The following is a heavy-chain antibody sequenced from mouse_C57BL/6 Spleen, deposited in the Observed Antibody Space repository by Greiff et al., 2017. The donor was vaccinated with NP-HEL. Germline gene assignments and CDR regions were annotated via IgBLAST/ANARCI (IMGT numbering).Heavy chain of an antibody. CDR3: ARMGYYGSTHY. Sequence: QVQLQQPGAELVRPGSSVKLSCKASGYTFTSYWMHWVKQRPIQGLEWIGNIDPSDSETPYNQKFKDKATLTVYKSSSTAYMQLSSLTSEDSAVYYCARMGYYGSTHYWGQGTTLTVSS. J-gene: IGHJ2*01. V-gene: IGHV1-52*01. D-gene: IGHD1-1*01. CDR2: IDPSDSET. CDR1: GYTFTSYW.